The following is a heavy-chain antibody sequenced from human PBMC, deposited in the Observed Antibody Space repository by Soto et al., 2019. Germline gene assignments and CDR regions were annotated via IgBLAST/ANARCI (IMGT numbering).Heavy chain of an antibody. CDR2: IYYSGST. CDR1: GGSISSYH. J-gene: IGHJ3*02. CDR3: ARRGNAYAYAFDI. Sequence: SETLSLTCAVSGGSISSYHWSWIRQPPGKGLEWIGYIYYSGSTNYNPSLKSRVTISMDTSKNQFSLRLSSVTAADTAVYYCARRGNAYAYAFDIWGQGTMVTVSS. D-gene: IGHD3-16*01. V-gene: IGHV4-59*08.